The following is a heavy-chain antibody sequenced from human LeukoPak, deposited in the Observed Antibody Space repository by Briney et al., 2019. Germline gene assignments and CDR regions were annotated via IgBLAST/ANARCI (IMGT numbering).Heavy chain of an antibody. D-gene: IGHD2-2*01. CDR1: GFTFSSYS. J-gene: IGHJ4*02. CDR3: ARVCHCTSTSCYDY. V-gene: IGHV3-48*02. Sequence: GGSLRLSCAASGFTFSSYSMNWVRQAPGKGLEWVSYISSSSGTIYYADSVRGRFTISRDNAKNSLYLQMNSLPDQNRAVYYCARVCHCTSTSCYDYWGQGTLVTVSS. CDR2: ISSSSGTI.